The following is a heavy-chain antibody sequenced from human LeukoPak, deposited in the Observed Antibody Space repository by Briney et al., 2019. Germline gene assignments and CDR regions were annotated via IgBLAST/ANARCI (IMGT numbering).Heavy chain of an antibody. CDR3: ARGPRYFVVVAGYGKDV. CDR1: GYTFTSYG. J-gene: IGHJ6*02. D-gene: IGHD2-2*01. V-gene: IGHV1-18*01. CDR2: ISAYNGNT. Sequence: GASVKVSCKASGYTFTSYGISWVRQAPGQGLEWMGWISAYNGNTNYAQKLQGRVTMTTDTSTSTAYMELRSLRSDDTAVYYCARGPRYFVVVAGYGKDVWGQGTTVTVSS.